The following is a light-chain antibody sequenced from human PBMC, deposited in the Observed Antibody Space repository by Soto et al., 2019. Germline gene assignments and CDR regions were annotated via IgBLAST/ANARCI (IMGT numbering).Light chain of an antibody. CDR3: QQYNKWPPIT. J-gene: IGKJ5*01. CDR1: QSLSSN. V-gene: IGKV3-15*01. CDR2: RAS. Sequence: EIVMTQSPATLSVSPGERATLACRASQSLSSNLAWYQQKPGQAPRLLIYRASTRATGIPARFSGSGSGTEFTLTISSLQSEVFAVYYCQQYNKWPPITFGQGTRLE.